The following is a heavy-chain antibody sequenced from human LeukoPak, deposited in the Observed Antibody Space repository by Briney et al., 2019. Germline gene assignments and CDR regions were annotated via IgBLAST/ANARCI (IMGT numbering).Heavy chain of an antibody. CDR1: GYTFTGYY. J-gene: IGHJ3*02. D-gene: IGHD3/OR15-3a*01. V-gene: IGHV1-2*04. CDR3: ARGTGPQWGDRAFDI. Sequence: GASVKVSCKASGYTFTGYYMHWVRQAPGQGLEWMGWINPNSGGTNYAQKFQGWVTMTRDTSISTAYMELSRLRSDDTAVYYCARGTGPQWGDRAFDIWGQGTMVTVSS. CDR2: INPNSGGT.